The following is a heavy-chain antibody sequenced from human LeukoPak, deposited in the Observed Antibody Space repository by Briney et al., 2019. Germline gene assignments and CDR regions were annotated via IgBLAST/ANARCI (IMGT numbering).Heavy chain of an antibody. J-gene: IGHJ5*02. V-gene: IGHV3-21*01. CDR1: GYTFSSYS. CDR3: ARRAAANRDP. D-gene: IGHD6-13*01. CDR2: ISSSSSYI. Sequence: GGSLRLSCAASGYTFSSYSMNWVRQAPGKGLEWVSSISSSSSYIYYADSVKGRFTISRDNAKNSLYLQMNSLRAEDTAVYYCARRAAANRDPWGQGTLVTVSS.